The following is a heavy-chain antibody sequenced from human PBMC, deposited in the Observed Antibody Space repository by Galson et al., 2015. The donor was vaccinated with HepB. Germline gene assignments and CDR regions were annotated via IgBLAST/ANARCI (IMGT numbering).Heavy chain of an antibody. CDR2: VSYDASNE. Sequence: SLRLSCAASGFIFSSYAMHWVRQAPGKGLEWVAVVSYDASNEYYADSVKGRFTISRDNSKNTVYLQMNSLRPEDTAVYYCARVEAQLLFLKGRYYYHGMDGWGQGTTVTVSS. D-gene: IGHD2-2*01. CDR1: GFIFSSYA. CDR3: ARVEAQLLFLKGRYYYHGMDG. J-gene: IGHJ6*02. V-gene: IGHV3-30*04.